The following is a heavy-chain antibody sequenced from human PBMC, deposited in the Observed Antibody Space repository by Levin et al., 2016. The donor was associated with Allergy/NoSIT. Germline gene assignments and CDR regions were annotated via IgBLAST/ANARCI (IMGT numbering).Heavy chain of an antibody. CDR3: ARIRGIEEYSSKVNWFDP. D-gene: IGHD6-6*01. CDR2: IYYSGST. Sequence: WIRQPPGKGLEWIGYIYYSGSTYYNPSLKSRVTISVDTSKNQFSLKLSSVTAADTAVYYCARIRGIEEYSSKVNWFDPWGQGTLVTVSS. V-gene: IGHV4-30-4*01. J-gene: IGHJ5*02.